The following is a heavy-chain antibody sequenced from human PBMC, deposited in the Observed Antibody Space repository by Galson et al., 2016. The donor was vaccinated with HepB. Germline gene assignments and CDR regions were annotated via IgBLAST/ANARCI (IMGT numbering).Heavy chain of an antibody. J-gene: IGHJ4*02. V-gene: IGHV3-7*03. Sequence: SLRLSCAASGFIYTNHWITWVRQGPGKGLEWVANINQDGSAKNYIDSVKGRFTISRDNARNSVYLQLNSLRVEDTAVYYCGRNIGWEVLDYWGQGTLVTASS. CDR1: GFIYTNHW. D-gene: IGHD3-10*01. CDR3: GRNIGWEVLDY. CDR2: INQDGSAK.